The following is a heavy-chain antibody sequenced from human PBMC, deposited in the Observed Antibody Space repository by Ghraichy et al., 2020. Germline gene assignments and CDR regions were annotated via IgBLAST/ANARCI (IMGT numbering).Heavy chain of an antibody. J-gene: IGHJ4*02. CDR1: GYTFTNYY. V-gene: IGHV1-2*02. Sequence: ASVKVSCKASGYTFTNYYIHWVRQAPGQGLEWMGWINPNSGGTNYEQKFQGRVTMTRDTSISTAYMELSRLRSDDTAVYFCARSYSSDPRQSIGRYWGQGTLVTVSS. CDR3: ARSYSSDPRQSIGRY. D-gene: IGHD6-19*01. CDR2: INPNSGGT.